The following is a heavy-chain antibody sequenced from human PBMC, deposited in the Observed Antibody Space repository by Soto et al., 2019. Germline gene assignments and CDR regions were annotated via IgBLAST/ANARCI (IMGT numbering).Heavy chain of an antibody. J-gene: IGHJ5*02. CDR2: INPNSGGT. V-gene: IGHV1-2*04. CDR1: GYTFTGYY. Sequence: ASVKVSCKASGYTFTGYYMHWVRQAPGQGLEWMGWINPNSGGTNYAQKFQGWVTMTRDTSISTAYMELSRLRSDDTAVYYRARDLGCTNGVCPSGWFDPWGQGTLVTVSS. CDR3: ARDLGCTNGVCPSGWFDP. D-gene: IGHD2-8*01.